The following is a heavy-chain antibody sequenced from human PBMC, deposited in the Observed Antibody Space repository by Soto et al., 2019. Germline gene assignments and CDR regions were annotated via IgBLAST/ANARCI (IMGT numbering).Heavy chain of an antibody. V-gene: IGHV3-49*03. D-gene: IGHD3-3*01. CDR1: GFTFGYYA. CDR2: IRSKAYGGTT. Sequence: PGGSLRLSCTASGFTFGYYAMSWFRQAPGKGLEWVGFIRSKAYGGTTEYAASVKGRFTISRDDSKSIAYLQMNSLKTEDTAVYYCTRGYYDFWSGPKGLFDYWGQGTLVTVSS. J-gene: IGHJ4*02. CDR3: TRGYYDFWSGPKGLFDY.